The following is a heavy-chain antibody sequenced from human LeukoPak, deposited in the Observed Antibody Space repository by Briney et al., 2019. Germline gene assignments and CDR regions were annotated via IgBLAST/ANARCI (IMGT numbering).Heavy chain of an antibody. CDR3: ARATMVRGVINY. J-gene: IGHJ4*02. CDR2: IIPIFGTA. V-gene: IGHV1-69*01. CDR1: GGTFSSYA. D-gene: IGHD3-10*01. Sequence: SVKVSCKASGGTFSSYAISWVRQAPGQGLEWMGGIIPIFGTANYAQKFQGRVTITADESTSTAYMELSSLRSEDTAVYYCARATMVRGVINYWGQGTLVTVSS.